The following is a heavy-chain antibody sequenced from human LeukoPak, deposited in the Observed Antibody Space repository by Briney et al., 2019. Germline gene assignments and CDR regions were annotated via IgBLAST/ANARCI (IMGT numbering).Heavy chain of an antibody. Sequence: SETLSLTCTVSGGSISSYYWSWIRQPPGKGLEWIGYIYYSGSTNYNPSLKSRVTISVDTSKNQFSLKLSSVTAADTAVYYCARATDYWFDPWGQGTLVTVSS. J-gene: IGHJ5*02. CDR2: IYYSGST. CDR1: GGSISSYY. V-gene: IGHV4-59*01. CDR3: ARATDYWFDP.